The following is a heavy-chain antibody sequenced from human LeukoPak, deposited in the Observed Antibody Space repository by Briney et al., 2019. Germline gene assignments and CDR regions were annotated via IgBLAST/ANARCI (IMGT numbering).Heavy chain of an antibody. Sequence: GGSLRLSCAASGFTFSSYEMNWVRQAPGKGLEWVSYISRSDNNVYYADSVKGRFTISRDNAQNSLYLQMNNLRVKDTAVYYCAAGSDFDYWGQGTLVTVSS. CDR2: ISRSDNNV. V-gene: IGHV3-48*03. J-gene: IGHJ4*02. CDR3: AAGSDFDY. CDR1: GFTFSSYE.